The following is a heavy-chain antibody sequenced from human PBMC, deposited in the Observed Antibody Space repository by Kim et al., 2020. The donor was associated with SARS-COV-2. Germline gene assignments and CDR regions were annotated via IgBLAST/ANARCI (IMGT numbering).Heavy chain of an antibody. Sequence: GSLRLSCAASGFTFSDHYMDWVRQAPGKGLEWVGRTRNKANSYTTEYAASVKGRFTISRDDSKNSLYLQMNSLKTEDTAVYYCARVGHDYGDYYFDYWGQGTLVTVSS. V-gene: IGHV3-72*01. CDR3: ARVGHDYGDYYFDY. CDR2: TRNKANSYTT. J-gene: IGHJ4*02. CDR1: GFTFSDHY. D-gene: IGHD4-17*01.